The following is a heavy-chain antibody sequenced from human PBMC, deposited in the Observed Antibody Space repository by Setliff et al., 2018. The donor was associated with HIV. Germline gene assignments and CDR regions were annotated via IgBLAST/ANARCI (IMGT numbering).Heavy chain of an antibody. J-gene: IGHJ3*02. CDR3: ARGRLKVTMPHAFDI. D-gene: IGHD3-10*01. V-gene: IGHV4-4*02. CDR1: GGSISSSNW. Sequence: SETLFLTCAVSGGSISSSNWWSWVRQPPGKGLEWIGEIYHSGSINYNPSLKSRVTISVDKSKNQFSLKLSSVTAADTAVYYCARGRLKVTMPHAFDIWGQGTMVTVSS. CDR2: IYHSGSI.